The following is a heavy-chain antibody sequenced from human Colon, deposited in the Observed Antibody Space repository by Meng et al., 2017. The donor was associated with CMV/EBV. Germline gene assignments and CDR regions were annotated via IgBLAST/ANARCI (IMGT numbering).Heavy chain of an antibody. Sequence: QGQLVQSGAGGRMPGASVKVSCKASGYSFTGYYIHWVRQAPGQGLEWMGWMDPTTGRTDYAQKFQGTVTMTRDTSISTAYLELSRLTSDDTAVYYCASHSSYVWGSHHWGQGTLVTVSS. D-gene: IGHD3-16*01. CDR1: GYSFTGYY. CDR2: MDPTTGRT. CDR3: ASHSSYVWGSHH. V-gene: IGHV1-2*02. J-gene: IGHJ1*01.